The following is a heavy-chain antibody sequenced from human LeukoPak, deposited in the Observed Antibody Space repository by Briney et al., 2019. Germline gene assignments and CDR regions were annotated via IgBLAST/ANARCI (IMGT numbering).Heavy chain of an antibody. V-gene: IGHV3-33*01. D-gene: IGHD6-13*01. CDR2: ILNDGSTK. CDR1: GFSFSTFG. CDR3: ARADDSSSWSFDY. Sequence: GGSLRLSCAASGFSFSTFGMHWVRQAPGKGLQWVALILNDGSTKYYADSVKGRFTISRDNSKNTLYLQMNSLRVEDTAVYYCARADDSSSWSFDYWGQGTLVTVSS. J-gene: IGHJ4*02.